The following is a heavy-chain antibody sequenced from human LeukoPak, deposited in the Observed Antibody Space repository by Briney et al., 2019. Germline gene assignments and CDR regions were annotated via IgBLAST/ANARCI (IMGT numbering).Heavy chain of an antibody. CDR2: IYTSGST. J-gene: IGHJ5*02. CDR3: ARNPNWNYEGSWFDP. CDR1: AGSISSGSYY. V-gene: IGHV4-61*02. Sequence: SETLSLTCTVSAGSISSGSYYWSWIRQPAGKGLEWIGRIYTSGSTNYNPSLKSRVTISVDTSKNQFSLKLSSVTAADTAVYYCARNPNWNYEGSWFDPWGQGTLVTVSS. D-gene: IGHD1-7*01.